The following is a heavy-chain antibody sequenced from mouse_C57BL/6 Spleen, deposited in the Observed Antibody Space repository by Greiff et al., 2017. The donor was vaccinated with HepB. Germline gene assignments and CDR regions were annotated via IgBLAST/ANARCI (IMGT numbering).Heavy chain of an antibody. CDR3: AREPLTDFYFDY. CDR2: INYDGSST. J-gene: IGHJ2*01. D-gene: IGHD4-1*01. V-gene: IGHV5-16*01. CDR1: GFTFSDYY. Sequence: EVQLVESEGGLVQPGSSMKLSCTASGFTFSDYYMAWVRQVPEKGLEWVANINYDGSSTYYLDSLKSRFIISRDNAKNILYLQMSSLKSEDTATYYCAREPLTDFYFDYWGQGTTLTVSS.